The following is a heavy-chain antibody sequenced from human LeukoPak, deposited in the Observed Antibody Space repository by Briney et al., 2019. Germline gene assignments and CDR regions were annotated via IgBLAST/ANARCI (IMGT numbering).Heavy chain of an antibody. J-gene: IGHJ4*02. Sequence: GGSLRLSCAASGFTFSRYGMHWVRQAPGKGLEWVAVISYDGSNKYYADSVKGRFTISRDNSKNTLYLQMNSLRAEDTAVYYCASPPGPDATPLRIFGVVKDFDYWGQGTLVTVSS. CDR2: ISYDGSNK. CDR3: ASPPGPDATPLRIFGVVKDFDY. D-gene: IGHD3-3*01. V-gene: IGHV3-30*19. CDR1: GFTFSRYG.